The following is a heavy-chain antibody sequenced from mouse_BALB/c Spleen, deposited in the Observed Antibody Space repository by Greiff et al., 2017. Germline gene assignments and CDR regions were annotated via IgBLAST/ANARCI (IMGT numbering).Heavy chain of an antibody. D-gene: IGHD2-14*01. CDR3: TRGRYVDY. Sequence: VQLQQSGAELVRPGASVTLSCKASGYTFTDYEMHWVKQTPVHGLEWIGAIDPETGGTAYNQKFKGKATLTADKSSSTAYMELRSLTSEDSAVYYCTRGRYVDYWGQGTTLTVSS. J-gene: IGHJ2*01. CDR2: IDPETGGT. V-gene: IGHV1-15*01. CDR1: GYTFTDYE.